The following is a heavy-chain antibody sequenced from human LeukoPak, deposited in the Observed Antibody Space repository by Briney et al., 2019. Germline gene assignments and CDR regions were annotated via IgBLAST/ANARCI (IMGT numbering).Heavy chain of an antibody. Sequence: SETLSLTCTVSGGSISSYYWSWIRQPPGKGLEWIGYIYYSGSTNYNPSLKSRVTISVDTSKNQFSLKLSSVTAADTAVYYCARERIAVAGKGGTYWFDPWGQGTLVTVSS. D-gene: IGHD6-19*01. CDR2: IYYSGST. V-gene: IGHV4-59*12. CDR3: ARERIAVAGKGGTYWFDP. CDR1: GGSISSYY. J-gene: IGHJ5*02.